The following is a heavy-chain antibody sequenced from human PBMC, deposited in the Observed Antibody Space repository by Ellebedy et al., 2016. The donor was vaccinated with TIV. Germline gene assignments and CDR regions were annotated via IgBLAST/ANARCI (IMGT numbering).Heavy chain of an antibody. D-gene: IGHD3-22*01. Sequence: GESLKISCAASGFTFRSHEMNWVRQAPGKGLEWISYISSSGSTIYYADSVKGRFTISRDNAKNSLYLQMNSLRAEDTAVYYCARGRAVITTWFDPWGQGTLVTVSS. CDR3: ARGRAVITTWFDP. V-gene: IGHV3-48*03. CDR1: GFTFRSHE. CDR2: ISSSGSTI. J-gene: IGHJ5*02.